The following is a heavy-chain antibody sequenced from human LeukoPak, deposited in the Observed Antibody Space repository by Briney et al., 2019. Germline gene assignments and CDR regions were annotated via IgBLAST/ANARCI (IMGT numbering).Heavy chain of an antibody. CDR1: GYSMSSGDY. V-gene: IGHV4-38-2*02. CDR2: IYHSGST. CDR3: ARALNVRPYNWFDS. J-gene: IGHJ5*01. Sequence: SETLSLTCTVSGYSMSSGDYWGWIRQPPGKGLEWIGNIYHSGSTYYNPSLMSRVTISVHTSKNRFSLKLSSVTAADTAVYYCARALNVRPYNWFDSWGQGTLVTVSS.